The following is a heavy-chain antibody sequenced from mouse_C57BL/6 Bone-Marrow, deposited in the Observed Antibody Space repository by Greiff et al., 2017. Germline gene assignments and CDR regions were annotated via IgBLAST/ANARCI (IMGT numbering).Heavy chain of an antibody. V-gene: IGHV14-4*01. J-gene: IGHJ3*01. CDR2: IDPGNGGT. D-gene: IGHD6-1*01. CDR3: TKHLWGFAY. CDR1: GFNIKDDY. Sequence: VQLQQSGAELVRPGASVKLSCTASGFNIKDDYMHWVKQRPEQGLEWIGWIDPGNGGTDYASKFQGKATITADTSSNTAYLQLSSLTSEDSVVYCCTKHLWGFAYWGQGTLVTVSA.